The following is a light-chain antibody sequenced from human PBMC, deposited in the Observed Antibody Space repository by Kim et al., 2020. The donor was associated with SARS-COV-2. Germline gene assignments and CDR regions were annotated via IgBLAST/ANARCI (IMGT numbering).Light chain of an antibody. CDR1: QDISRS. Sequence: ASAGNRVTITCRASQDISRSLAWYQQRPGKVPNLLIYAASTLQSGVPSRFRGGGSGTEFTLTISSLQPEDVATYYCQKYDSAPWTFGPGTKVDIK. V-gene: IGKV1-27*01. CDR2: AAS. J-gene: IGKJ1*01. CDR3: QKYDSAPWT.